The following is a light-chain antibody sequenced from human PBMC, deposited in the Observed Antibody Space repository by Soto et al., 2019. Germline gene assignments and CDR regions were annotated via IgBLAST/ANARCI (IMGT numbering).Light chain of an antibody. Sequence: DIQITQSPFTLSASVGARVTITCRASHSISDSLAWFQQKPGKAPKLLIYKASTLEIALPSRFSGSASGTEFSLYMSGPQPEDCSTYNNQRLSDYPLTFGGETK. V-gene: IGKV1-5*03. J-gene: IGKJ4*02. CDR3: QRLSDYPLT. CDR1: HSISDS. CDR2: KAS.